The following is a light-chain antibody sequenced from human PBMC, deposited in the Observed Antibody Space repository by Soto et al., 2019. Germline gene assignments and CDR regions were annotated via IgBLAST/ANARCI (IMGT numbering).Light chain of an antibody. V-gene: IGKV3-20*01. J-gene: IGKJ1*01. CDR2: ATS. CDR3: QYYGSSPAT. CDR1: QSVSSN. Sequence: EIVMPQSPATLSVSPGERATLSCRASQSVSSNLAWYQQKPGQAPRLLIYATSSRATGIPDRFSGSESGTDFTLTISRLEPEDFAVYYCQYYGSSPATFGQGTKVDIK.